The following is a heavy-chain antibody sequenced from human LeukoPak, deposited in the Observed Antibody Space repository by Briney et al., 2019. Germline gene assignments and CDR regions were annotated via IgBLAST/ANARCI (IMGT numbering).Heavy chain of an antibody. D-gene: IGHD5-12*01. Sequence: GGFLRLSCAVSGFTIIDYYISWVRPPAGGGVEWASLIYAGGSAYYADSVKGRFTISRDNSKNTLDLQMNGLRAADTAVYCCAKVAWDGGYVDAYWGQGSLVTVSS. J-gene: IGHJ4*02. CDR3: AKVAWDGGYVDAY. CDR1: GFTIIDYY. CDR2: IYAGGSA. V-gene: IGHV3-53*01.